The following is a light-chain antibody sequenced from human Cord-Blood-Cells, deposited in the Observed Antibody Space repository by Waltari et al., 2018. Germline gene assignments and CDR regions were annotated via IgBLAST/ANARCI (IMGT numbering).Light chain of an antibody. Sequence: DIVMPQSPDSLPVSLGERATLTCTSSQSVLYSSNNKNYLAWYQQKPGQPPKLLIYWASTRESGVPDRFSGSGSGTDFTLTISSLQAEDVAVYYCQQYYSTPPTFGGGTKVEIK. CDR1: QSVLYSSNNKNY. CDR3: QQYYSTPPT. J-gene: IGKJ4*01. CDR2: WAS. V-gene: IGKV4-1*01.